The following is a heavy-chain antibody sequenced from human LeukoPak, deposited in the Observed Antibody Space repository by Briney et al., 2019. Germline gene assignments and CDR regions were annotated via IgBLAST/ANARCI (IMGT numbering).Heavy chain of an antibody. V-gene: IGHV1-69*05. D-gene: IGHD5-12*01. CDR3: ARGTYSGYDPRYYYYYMDV. CDR1: GGTFSSYA. CDR2: IIPIFGTA. J-gene: IGHJ6*03. Sequence: ASVKVSCKASGGTFSSYAISWERQAPGQGLEWMGGIIPIFGTANYAQKFQGRVTITTDESTSTAYMELSSLRSEDTAVYYCARGTYSGYDPRYYYYYMDVWGKGTTVTVSS.